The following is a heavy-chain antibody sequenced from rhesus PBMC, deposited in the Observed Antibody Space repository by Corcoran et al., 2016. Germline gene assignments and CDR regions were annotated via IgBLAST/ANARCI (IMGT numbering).Heavy chain of an antibody. V-gene: IGHV4-169*01. CDR1: GGAISSSY. Sequence: QLQLQESGPGLVQPSETLSLTCAVSGGAISSSYWIWLRQAPVKGLEWIGYIYGSGSSTNYNPSLKSRVTLSVDTSKNQLSLKLSSVTAADTAVYYCARPIAGTTARFDVWGPGVLVTVSS. D-gene: IGHD1-14*01. CDR2: IYGSGSST. CDR3: ARPIAGTTARFDV. J-gene: IGHJ5-1*01.